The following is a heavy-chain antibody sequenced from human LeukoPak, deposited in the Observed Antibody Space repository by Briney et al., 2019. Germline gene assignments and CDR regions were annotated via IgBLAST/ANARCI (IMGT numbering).Heavy chain of an antibody. D-gene: IGHD3-10*01. CDR2: IYYSGTT. J-gene: IGHJ4*02. CDR1: GGSINNRDYY. Sequence: SETLSLTCTVSGGSINNRDYYWGWIRQPPGKGLEWIGYIYYSGTTNYNPSLKSRVTISIDTSKNQFSLKLTSVTAADTAVYYCASSTGDRFDYWGQGTLVTVSS. CDR3: ASSTGDRFDY. V-gene: IGHV4-61*05.